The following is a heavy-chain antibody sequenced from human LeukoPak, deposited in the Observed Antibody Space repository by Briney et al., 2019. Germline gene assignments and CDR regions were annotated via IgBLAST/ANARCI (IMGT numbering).Heavy chain of an antibody. J-gene: IGHJ4*02. CDR1: GFTFSSYA. V-gene: IGHV3-23*01. CDR3: AKRPNYYDSSGSGYYFDY. Sequence: PGGSLRLSCAASGFTFSSYAMGWVRQAPGKGLEWVSAISGSGGSTYYADSVKGRFTISRDNSKNTLYLQMNSLRAEDTAVYYCAKRPNYYDSSGSGYYFDYWGQGTLVTVSS. CDR2: ISGSGGST. D-gene: IGHD3-22*01.